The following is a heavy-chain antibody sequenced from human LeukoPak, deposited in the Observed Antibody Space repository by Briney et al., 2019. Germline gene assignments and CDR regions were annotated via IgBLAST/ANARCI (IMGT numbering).Heavy chain of an antibody. CDR2: IIPIFGTA. Sequence: GASVKVSCKASGGTFSSYAISWVRQAPGQGLEWMGGIIPIFGTANYAQKFQGRVTITADESTSTAYMELSSLRSEDTAVYYCARVYDYVWGSYRYWYYFDYWGQGTLVTVSS. J-gene: IGHJ4*02. CDR3: ARVYDYVWGSYRYWYYFDY. CDR1: GGTFSSYA. V-gene: IGHV1-69*13. D-gene: IGHD3-16*02.